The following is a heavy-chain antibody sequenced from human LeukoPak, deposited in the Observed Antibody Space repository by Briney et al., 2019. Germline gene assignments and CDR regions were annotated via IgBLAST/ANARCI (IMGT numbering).Heavy chain of an antibody. J-gene: IGHJ4*02. D-gene: IGHD3-10*01. CDR2: ISSSSSYI. CDR3: AREVVNKNTYYYGSGSYMDY. V-gene: IGHV3-21*01. CDR1: GFTFSSYS. Sequence: GGSLRLSCAASGFTFSSYSMNWVRQAPGKGLEWVSSISSSSSYIYYAVSVKGRFTISRDNAKNSLYLQMNSLRAEDTAVYYCAREVVNKNTYYYGSGSYMDYWGQGTLVTVSS.